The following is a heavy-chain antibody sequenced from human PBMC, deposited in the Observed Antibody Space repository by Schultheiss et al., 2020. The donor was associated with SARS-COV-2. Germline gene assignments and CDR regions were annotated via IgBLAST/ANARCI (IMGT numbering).Heavy chain of an antibody. CDR1: GFTFSSYA. CDR3: AKVNQLLYLDY. Sequence: GESLKISCAASGFTFSSYAMSWVRQAPGKGLEWVSAISGSGGSTYYADSVKGRFTISRDNSKNTLYLQMNSLRAEDTAVYYCAKVNQLLYLDYWGQGTLVTVSS. V-gene: IGHV3-23*01. CDR2: ISGSGGST. D-gene: IGHD2-2*01. J-gene: IGHJ4*02.